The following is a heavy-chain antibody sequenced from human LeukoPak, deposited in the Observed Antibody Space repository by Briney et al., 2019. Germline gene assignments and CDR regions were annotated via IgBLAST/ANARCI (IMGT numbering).Heavy chain of an antibody. CDR3: ARDYGGNSNKVLDY. CDR2: ISSSSSYI. CDR1: GFTFSSYS. V-gene: IGHV3-21*01. Sequence: SGGSLRLSCAASGFTFSSYSMNWVRQAPGKGLEWVSSISSSSSYIYYADSVKGRFTISRDNAKNSLYPQMNSLRAEDTAVYYCARDYGGNSNKVLDYWGQGTLVTVSS. D-gene: IGHD4-23*01. J-gene: IGHJ4*02.